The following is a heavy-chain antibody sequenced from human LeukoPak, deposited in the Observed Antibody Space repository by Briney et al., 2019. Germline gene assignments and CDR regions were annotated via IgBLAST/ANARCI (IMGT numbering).Heavy chain of an antibody. Sequence: PGGSLRLSRAASGFTFNNYAMSWVRQAPGKGLEWVSTISWSGGSTYYADSVKGRFTISRDNTKDTLSLQMNSLRAEDTAVYFCAKRPAQTGSQKYFDYWGQGTLVTVSS. CDR2: ISWSGGST. CDR1: GFTFNNYA. D-gene: IGHD1-26*01. CDR3: AKRPAQTGSQKYFDY. V-gene: IGHV3-23*01. J-gene: IGHJ4*02.